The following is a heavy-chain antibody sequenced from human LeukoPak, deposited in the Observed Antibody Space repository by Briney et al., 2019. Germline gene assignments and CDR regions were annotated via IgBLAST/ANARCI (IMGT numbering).Heavy chain of an antibody. V-gene: IGHV3-21*01. Sequence: PGGSLRLSCAASGFTFSSYSMNWVRQAPGKGLEWVSSISSSSSYIYYADSVKGRSTISRDNAKNSLYLQMNSLRAEDTAVYYCARIRYSSSWYYTFDYWGQGTLVTVSS. D-gene: IGHD6-13*01. CDR2: ISSSSSYI. CDR3: ARIRYSSSWYYTFDY. J-gene: IGHJ4*02. CDR1: GFTFSSYS.